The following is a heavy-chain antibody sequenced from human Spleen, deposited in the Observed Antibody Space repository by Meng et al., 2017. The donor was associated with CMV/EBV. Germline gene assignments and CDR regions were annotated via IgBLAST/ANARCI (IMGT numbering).Heavy chain of an antibody. V-gene: IGHV4-59*12. Sequence: SETLSLTCAVYGGSFSGYYWSWIRQPPGKGLEWIGYIYYSGSTYYNPSLKSRVTISVDTSKNQFSLKLSSVTAADTAVYYCARDLTSDYWGQGTLVTVSS. D-gene: IGHD3-9*01. J-gene: IGHJ4*02. CDR1: GGSFSGYY. CDR3: ARDLTSDY. CDR2: IYYSGST.